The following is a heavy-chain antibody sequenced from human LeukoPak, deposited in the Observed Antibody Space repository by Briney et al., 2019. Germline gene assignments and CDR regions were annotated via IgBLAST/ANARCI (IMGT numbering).Heavy chain of an antibody. V-gene: IGHV3-7*01. Sequence: PGGSLRLSCAASGFTFSSYAMSWVRQAPGKGLEWVANIKEDGSEKYYVDSVKGRFTISRDNAKNSLYLQMNSLRAEDTALYYCATDVGADWGQGTLVTVSS. J-gene: IGHJ4*02. CDR2: IKEDGSEK. CDR1: GFTFSSYA. CDR3: ATDVGAD.